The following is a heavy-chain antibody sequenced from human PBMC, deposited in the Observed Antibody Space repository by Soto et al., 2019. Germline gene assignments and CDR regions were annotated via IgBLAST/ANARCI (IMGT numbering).Heavy chain of an antibody. D-gene: IGHD3-10*01. V-gene: IGHV4-31*03. J-gene: IGHJ6*02. Sequence: PSETLSLTCSVSGDSINRGGFFWSWIRQHPGEGLEWIGYIYYSGSTYYNPSLKSRVNISVDTSKNHFSLTLGSVTAPDTAIYYCARGAMLRGPGYYYALDVWGQGTTVTVSS. CDR3: ARGAMLRGPGYYYALDV. CDR1: GDSINRGGFF. CDR2: IYYSGST.